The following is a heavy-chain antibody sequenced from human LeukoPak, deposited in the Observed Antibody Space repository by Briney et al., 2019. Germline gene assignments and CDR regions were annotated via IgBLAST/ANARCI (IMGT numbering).Heavy chain of an antibody. CDR3: ARDLGQWLTQSAFDI. CDR1: GYTFTGYY. J-gene: IGHJ3*02. D-gene: IGHD6-19*01. Sequence: GASVKVSCKASGYTFTGYYMHWVRQAPGQGLEWMGWINPNSGGTNYAQKFQGRVTMTRDTSISTAYMELSRLRSDDTAVYYCARDLGQWLTQSAFDIWGQGTMVTVSS. CDR2: INPNSGGT. V-gene: IGHV1-2*02.